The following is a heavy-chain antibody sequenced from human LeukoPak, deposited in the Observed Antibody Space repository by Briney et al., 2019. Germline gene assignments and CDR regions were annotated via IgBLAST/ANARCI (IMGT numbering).Heavy chain of an antibody. J-gene: IGHJ4*02. Sequence: GGSLRLSCVASGFTFGSYEMNWVRQAPGKGLEWVSYIGTITSTTYYADSVRGRFTISRDNAKTSLYLQMNSLRAEDTAVYYCARGHYDVLTDSLNQFAYWGQGTLVTVSS. D-gene: IGHD3-9*01. CDR3: ARGHYDVLTDSLNQFAY. CDR2: IGTITSTT. CDR1: GFTFGSYE. V-gene: IGHV3-48*03.